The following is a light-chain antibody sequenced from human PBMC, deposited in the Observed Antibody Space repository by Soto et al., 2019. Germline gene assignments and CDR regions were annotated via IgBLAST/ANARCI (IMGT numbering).Light chain of an antibody. CDR1: QSISSY. V-gene: IGKV1-39*01. J-gene: IGKJ1*01. CDR2: AAS. Sequence: DIQMTQSPSSLSASVGDRVTITCRASQSISSYLNLHQQKPGKAPKLLIYAASSLQSGVPSRFSGSGSGTDFTLTISSLQPEDFATYYCLQDYGDSWTFGQGTKVDIK. CDR3: LQDYGDSWT.